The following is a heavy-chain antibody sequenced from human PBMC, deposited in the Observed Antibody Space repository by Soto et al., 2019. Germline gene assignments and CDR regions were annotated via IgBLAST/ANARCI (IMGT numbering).Heavy chain of an antibody. CDR3: ARRGYSYGYDYYYYYGMDV. J-gene: IGHJ6*02. V-gene: IGHV5-51*01. CDR2: IYPGDSDT. Sequence: PGESLKISCKGSGYSFTSYWIGWVRQMPGKGLEWMGIIYPGDSDTRYSPSFQGQVTISADKSISTAYLQWSSLKASDTAMYYCARRGYSYGYDYYYYYGMDVWGQGTTVTVSS. CDR1: GYSFTSYW. D-gene: IGHD5-18*01.